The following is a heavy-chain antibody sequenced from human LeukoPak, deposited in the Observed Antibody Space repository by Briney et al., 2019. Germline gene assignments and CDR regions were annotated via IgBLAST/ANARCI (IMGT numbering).Heavy chain of an antibody. CDR3: ARGKYYYDSSGYFNWFDP. CDR2: INHSGST. D-gene: IGHD3-22*01. CDR1: GGSFSGYY. J-gene: IGHJ5*02. Sequence: PSETLSLTCAVYGGSFSGYYWSWIRQPPGKGLEWIGEINHSGSTNYNPSLKSRVTISVDTSKNQFSLKLSSVTAADTAVYYCARGKYYYDSSGYFNWFDPWGQGTLVTVCS. V-gene: IGHV4-34*01.